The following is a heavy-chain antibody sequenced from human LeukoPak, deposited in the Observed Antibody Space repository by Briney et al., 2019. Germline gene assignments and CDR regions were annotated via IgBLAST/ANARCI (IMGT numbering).Heavy chain of an antibody. CDR3: ARDDCSGGSCYYPYFHY. Sequence: PSETLSLTCTVSGGSVSSGSYYWSWIRQLPGKGLEWIGYIYYSGSTNYNPSLKSRVTISVDTSKNQFSLKLSSVTAADTAVYYCARDDCSGGSCYYPYFHYWGQGTLVTVSS. V-gene: IGHV4-61*01. D-gene: IGHD2-15*01. CDR2: IYYSGST. CDR1: GGSVSSGSYY. J-gene: IGHJ4*02.